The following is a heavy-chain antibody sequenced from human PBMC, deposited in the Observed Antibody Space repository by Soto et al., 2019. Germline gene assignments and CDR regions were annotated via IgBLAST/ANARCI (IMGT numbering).Heavy chain of an antibody. CDR2: IYYSGST. J-gene: IGHJ2*01. CDR3: ARSGPLYDSSGFYWYFDL. CDR1: GGSISSSSYY. V-gene: IGHV4-30-4*01. D-gene: IGHD3-22*01. Sequence: PSETLSLTCTVSGGSISSSSYYWSWIRQPPGKGLEWIGYIYYSGSTYYNPSLKSRITISVDTSKNQFSLKLSSVTAADTAVYYCARSGPLYDSSGFYWYFDLWGRGTLVTVSS.